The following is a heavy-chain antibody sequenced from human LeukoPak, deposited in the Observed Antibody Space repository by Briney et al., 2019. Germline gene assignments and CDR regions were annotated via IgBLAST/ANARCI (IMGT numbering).Heavy chain of an antibody. CDR3: ARTTTHFDY. CDR1: GGSISSYY. D-gene: IGHD1-26*01. V-gene: IGHV4-59*01. CDR2: IYDSGST. Sequence: SETLSLTCTVSGGSISSYYWSWIRQPPGKGLELIGYIYDSGSTNYNPSLKSRVTISVDTSENQLSLKLRSVTAADTAVYYCARTTTHFDYWDQGTLVTVSS. J-gene: IGHJ4*02.